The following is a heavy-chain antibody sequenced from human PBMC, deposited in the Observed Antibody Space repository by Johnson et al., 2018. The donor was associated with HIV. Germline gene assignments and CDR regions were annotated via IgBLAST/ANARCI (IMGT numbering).Heavy chain of an antibody. CDR1: GFIFSSYA. D-gene: IGHD2-15*01. CDR2: ISGSGGST. J-gene: IGHJ3*02. Sequence: VQLVESGGGVVQTGRSLRLSCAASGFIFSSYAMSWVRQAPGKGLEWVSAISGSGGSTYYEDSVKGRFTISRDNSKNTLYLQMNSLRAEDTAVYYCAKDRPLYVLHLFGAFDIWGQGTMVTVSS. V-gene: IGHV3-23*04. CDR3: AKDRPLYVLHLFGAFDI.